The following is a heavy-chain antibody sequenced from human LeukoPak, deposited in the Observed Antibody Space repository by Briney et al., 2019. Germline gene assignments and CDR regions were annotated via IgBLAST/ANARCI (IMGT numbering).Heavy chain of an antibody. V-gene: IGHV1-8*01. CDR1: GYTFTSYD. D-gene: IGHD3-22*01. Sequence: ASVKVSCKASGYTFTSYDMNWVRQATGQGLEWMGWMNPNSGNTDYAQKFQGRVTMTRNTSISTAFMELSSLRSEDTAVYYCARDRVVRYYYDSSGYYAYYYYGMDVWGQGTTVTVSS. CDR2: MNPNSGNT. J-gene: IGHJ6*02. CDR3: ARDRVVRYYYDSSGYYAYYYYGMDV.